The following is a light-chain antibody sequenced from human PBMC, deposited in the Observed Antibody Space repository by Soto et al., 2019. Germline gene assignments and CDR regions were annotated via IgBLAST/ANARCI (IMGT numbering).Light chain of an antibody. J-gene: IGKJ2*01. CDR1: QSISKS. CDR2: VAS. CDR3: QQSYSTPPMYT. V-gene: IGKV1-39*01. Sequence: DIQMTQSPSSLSASVGDRVTITCRASQSISKSLNWYQQKPGRVPTLLISVASTLHSGVPSRFSGSGSGTDVTLTISSLQREDFATYYCQQSYSTPPMYTFGQGTKLEIK.